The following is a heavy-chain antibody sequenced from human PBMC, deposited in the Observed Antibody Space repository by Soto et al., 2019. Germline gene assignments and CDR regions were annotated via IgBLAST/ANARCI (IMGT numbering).Heavy chain of an antibody. CDR1: GGSISSTSYY. J-gene: IGHJ6*02. CDR3: ASQPSYYHYYGMDV. Sequence: PSETLSLTCTVSGGSISSTSYYWGWIRQPPGKGLEWIGSIYHSGTTYYNLSLKSRVTISVDKSRNQFSLRVTSVTAADTAVYYCASQPSYYHYYGMDVWGQGTTVTVSS. V-gene: IGHV4-39*01. CDR2: IYHSGTT.